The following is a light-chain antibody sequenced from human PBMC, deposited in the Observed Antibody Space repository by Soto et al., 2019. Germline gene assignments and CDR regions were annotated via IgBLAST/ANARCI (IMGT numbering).Light chain of an antibody. CDR1: HYVYSN. J-gene: IGKJ1*01. CDR3: QQYHNLWT. Sequence: EIVMTQSPATLSVSPGERVTLSCRASHYVYSNVAWFQQRPGQAPRLLIYRASTRATGTPARFTGSGSGTEFTLTITSLQSEDFALYYCQQYHNLWTFGQGTKVDIK. V-gene: IGKV3-15*01. CDR2: RAS.